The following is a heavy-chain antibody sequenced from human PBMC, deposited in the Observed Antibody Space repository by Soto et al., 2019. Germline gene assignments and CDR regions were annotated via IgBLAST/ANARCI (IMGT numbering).Heavy chain of an antibody. D-gene: IGHD4-17*01. CDR2: ISSGSSAM. CDR1: GFTLSTYS. CDR3: ARGVTTLDY. Sequence: EVQLVESGGGLVQPGGSLRLSCVASGFTLSTYSMNWVRQAPGKWLEWVSYISSGSSAMYYVDSVKGRFTISRDNAQNSLYLQMNSLRDEDTAVYYCARGVTTLDYWVQGTLFTVSS. V-gene: IGHV3-48*02. J-gene: IGHJ4*02.